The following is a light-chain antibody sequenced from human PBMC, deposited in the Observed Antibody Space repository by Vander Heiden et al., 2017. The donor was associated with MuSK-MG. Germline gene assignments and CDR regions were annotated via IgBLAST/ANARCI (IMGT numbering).Light chain of an antibody. CDR1: QNVDTY. J-gene: IGKJ4*01. Sequence: DIQMTQSPSSLSASVGDRVTITCRASQNVDTYLNWYQLKPGKAPKLLIYTASNLQSGVPSRFSGSGSGTEFTLTITSLQPEDFATYYCQQSYSNPLTFGGGTKVEIK. V-gene: IGKV1-39*01. CDR2: TAS. CDR3: QQSYSNPLT.